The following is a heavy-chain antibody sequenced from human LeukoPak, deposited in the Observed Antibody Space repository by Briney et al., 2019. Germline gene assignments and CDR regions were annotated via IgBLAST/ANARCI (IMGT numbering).Heavy chain of an antibody. Sequence: SSPTLMKPTQTLTLTYTFSGFSLRTSGVGVGWVRQPPGEALEWLTLIYWDDDKRYRPSLKSRLTITKDTSKNQVVLTMTNMDPVDTATYYCARRLSNVYFDYWGQGTLVTVSS. J-gene: IGHJ4*02. V-gene: IGHV2-5*02. CDR1: GFSLRTSGVG. CDR3: ARRLSNVYFDY. CDR2: IYWDDDK.